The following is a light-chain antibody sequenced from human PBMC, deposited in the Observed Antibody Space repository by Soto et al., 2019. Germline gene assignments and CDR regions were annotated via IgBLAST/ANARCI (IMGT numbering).Light chain of an antibody. V-gene: IGKV3-15*01. J-gene: IGKJ1*01. CDR1: QSVSTN. CDR3: QQYDNWPPWT. Sequence: EIVMTQSPATLSVSPGERATLSCRASQSVSTNLAWYQQKPGQAPRLLIYGASTRATDIPARFSGSGSGTEFTLTIRGLQSEDFAVYYCQQYDNWPPWTFGQGTKVEIK. CDR2: GAS.